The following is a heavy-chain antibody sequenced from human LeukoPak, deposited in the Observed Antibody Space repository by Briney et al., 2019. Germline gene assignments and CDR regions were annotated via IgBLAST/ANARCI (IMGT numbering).Heavy chain of an antibody. CDR1: GGSISSGSYY. J-gene: IGHJ6*03. CDR3: ARDVRMVADYYYYMDV. CDR2: IYTSGST. V-gene: IGHV4-61*02. D-gene: IGHD2-8*01. Sequence: PSQTLSLTCTVSGGSISSGSYYWRWLRQPAGRGLEWIGRIYTSGSTNYNPSLKSRVTISVDTSKNQFSLKLSSVTAADTAVYYCARDVRMVADYYYYMDVWGKGTTVTVSS.